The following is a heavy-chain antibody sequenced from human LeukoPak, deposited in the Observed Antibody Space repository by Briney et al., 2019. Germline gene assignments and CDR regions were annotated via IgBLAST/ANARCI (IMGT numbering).Heavy chain of an antibody. D-gene: IGHD3-22*01. Sequence: GGSLRLSCAASGFTFSTYGINWVRQAPGKGLEWVSAISGSGGSTYYADSVKGRFTISRDNSKNTLYLQMNSLRAEDTAVYYCAKDAGNYYDSSGYTVEFDYWGQGTLVTVSS. J-gene: IGHJ4*02. CDR3: AKDAGNYYDSSGYTVEFDY. CDR1: GFTFSTYG. V-gene: IGHV3-23*01. CDR2: ISGSGGST.